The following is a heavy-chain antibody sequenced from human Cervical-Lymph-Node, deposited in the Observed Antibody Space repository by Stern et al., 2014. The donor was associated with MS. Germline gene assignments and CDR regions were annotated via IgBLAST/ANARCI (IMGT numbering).Heavy chain of an antibody. CDR2: ISGSGGST. CDR1: GFTFSSYA. Sequence: EVQLVESGGGLVQPGGSLRLSCAASGFTFSSYAMSWVRQGPGKGLEWVSGISGSGGSTYSADSVSVRFTISTDNSKNALYLQMNSLRAEGTAVYYCAKDRDFWSGYPNYFDYWGQGTLVTVSS. J-gene: IGHJ4*02. CDR3: AKDRDFWSGYPNYFDY. D-gene: IGHD3-3*01. V-gene: IGHV3-23*04.